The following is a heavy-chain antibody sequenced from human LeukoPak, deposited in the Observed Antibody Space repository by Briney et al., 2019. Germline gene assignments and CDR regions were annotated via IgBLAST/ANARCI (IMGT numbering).Heavy chain of an antibody. CDR2: IYYSGST. J-gene: IGHJ6*03. Sequence: SETLSLTCTVSGGSISSSSYYWGWIRQPPGKGLEWIGSIYYSGSTYYNPSLKSRVTISVDTSKNQFSLKLSSVTAADTAVYYCARLRKQARDYYYYMDVWGKGTTVTVSS. CDR3: ARLRKQARDYYYYMDV. D-gene: IGHD5-12*01. V-gene: IGHV4-39*07. CDR1: GGSISSSSYY.